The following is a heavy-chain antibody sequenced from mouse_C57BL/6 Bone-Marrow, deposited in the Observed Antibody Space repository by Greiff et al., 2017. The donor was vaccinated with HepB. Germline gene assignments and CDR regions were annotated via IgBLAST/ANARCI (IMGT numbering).Heavy chain of an antibody. V-gene: IGHV2-2*01. CDR3: ARKNSPFAY. Sequence: VQLQQSGPGLVQPSQSLSITCTVSGFSLTSYGVHWVRQSPGKGLEWLGVIWSGGSTDYNAAFISRLSISKDNSKSQVFFKMNSLQADDTSIYYCARKNSPFAYWGQGTLVIVSA. CDR1: GFSLTSYG. J-gene: IGHJ3*01. CDR2: IWSGGST.